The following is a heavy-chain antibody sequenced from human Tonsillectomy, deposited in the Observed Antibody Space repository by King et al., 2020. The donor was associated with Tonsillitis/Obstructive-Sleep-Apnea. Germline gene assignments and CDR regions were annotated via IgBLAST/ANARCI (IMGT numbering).Heavy chain of an antibody. CDR2: INHSGST. CDR3: ASSRDSSGWPLDY. V-gene: IGHV4-34*01. Sequence: VQLPQWGAGLLKPSETLSLTCAVYGGSFSGYYWSWIRQPPGKGLEWIGEINHSGSTNYNPSLKSRVTISVDTSKNQFSLKLSSVTAADTAVYYCASSRDSSGWPLDYWGQGTLVTVSS. D-gene: IGHD6-19*01. CDR1: GGSFSGYY. J-gene: IGHJ4*02.